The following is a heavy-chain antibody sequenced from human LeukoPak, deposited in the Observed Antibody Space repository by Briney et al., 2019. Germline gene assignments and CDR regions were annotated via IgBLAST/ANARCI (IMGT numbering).Heavy chain of an antibody. D-gene: IGHD3-16*02. CDR3: ARALSVLRPEYFQH. CDR2: INPNSGGT. CDR1: GYTFTGYY. J-gene: IGHJ1*01. V-gene: IGHV1-2*02. Sequence: ASVKVSCKASGYTFTGYYMHWVRQAPGQGLEWMGWINPNSGGTNYAQKFQGRVTMTRDTSISTAYMELSRLRSDDTAVYYCARALSVLRPEYFQHWGQGTLVTVSS.